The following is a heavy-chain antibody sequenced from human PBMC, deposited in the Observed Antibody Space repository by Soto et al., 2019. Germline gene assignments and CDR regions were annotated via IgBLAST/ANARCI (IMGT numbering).Heavy chain of an antibody. V-gene: IGHV3-72*01. D-gene: IGHD6-13*01. CDR1: GFSLSDHY. Sequence: PGGSLRLSCAASGFSLSDHYMDWVRQAPGKGLEWIGRTRNKIYSYTTEYAASLKGRFTISRGDSKDSLYLHMNSLKTEDTAIYYCVNSRPTSSWSGFDPWGQGALVTV. CDR3: VNSRPTSSWSGFDP. J-gene: IGHJ5*02. CDR2: TRNKIYSYTT.